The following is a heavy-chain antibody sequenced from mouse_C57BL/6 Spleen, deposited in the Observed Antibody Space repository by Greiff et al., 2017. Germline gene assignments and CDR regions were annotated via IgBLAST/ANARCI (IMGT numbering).Heavy chain of an antibody. CDR1: GYTFTDYN. J-gene: IGHJ2*01. Sequence: EVQLVESGPELVKPGASVKMSCKASGYTFTDYNMHWVKQSHGKSLEWIGYINPNNGGTSYNQKFKGKATLTVNKSSSTAYMELRSLTSEDSAVYYCARERGSSGYVDYWGQGTTLTVSS. D-gene: IGHD3-2*02. CDR3: ARERGSSGYVDY. V-gene: IGHV1-22*01. CDR2: INPNNGGT.